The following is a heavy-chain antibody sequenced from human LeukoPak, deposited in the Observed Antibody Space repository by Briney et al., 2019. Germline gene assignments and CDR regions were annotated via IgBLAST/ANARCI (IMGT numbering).Heavy chain of an antibody. V-gene: IGHV3-11*04. D-gene: IGHD3-9*01. Sequence: KPGGSLRLSCAAAGFTFSDYYMSWVRQAPGKGLEWVSYISSSGSTIYYADSVKGRFTISRDNAKNSLYLQMNSLRAEDTAVYYCARASAYSYYDILTGSRRVYYYYYMDVWGKGTTVTVSS. CDR1: GFTFSDYY. J-gene: IGHJ6*03. CDR2: ISSSGSTI. CDR3: ARASAYSYYDILTGSRRVYYYYYMDV.